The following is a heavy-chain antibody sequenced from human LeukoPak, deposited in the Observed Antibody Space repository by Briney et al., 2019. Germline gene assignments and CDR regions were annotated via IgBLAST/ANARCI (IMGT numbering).Heavy chain of an antibody. CDR3: ARGSGSSYYFDY. V-gene: IGHV3-66*01. CDR2: IYSGGST. J-gene: IGHJ4*02. Sequence: GGALRLSCAASGFTVSSNYMSWVRQAPGKGLEWVSVIYSGGSTYYADSVKGRFTISRDNSKNTLYLQMNSLRAEDTAVYYCARGSGSSYYFDYWGQGTLVTVSS. D-gene: IGHD2-15*01. CDR1: GFTVSSNY.